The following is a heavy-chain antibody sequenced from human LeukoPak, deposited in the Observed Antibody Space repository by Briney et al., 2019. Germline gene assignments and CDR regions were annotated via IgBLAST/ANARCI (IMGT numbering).Heavy chain of an antibody. CDR2: ISGSGGST. D-gene: IGHD3-3*01. CDR3: ARAVSRYDFWSGYFDY. Sequence: PGGSLRLSCAASGFSFSSYAMSWVRQAPGKGLEWVSAISGSGGSTYYAASVKGPFTISRDNSKNTLYLQMNSLRAEDTALYYCARAVSRYDFWSGYFDYWGQGTLVTVSS. J-gene: IGHJ4*02. V-gene: IGHV3-23*01. CDR1: GFSFSSYA.